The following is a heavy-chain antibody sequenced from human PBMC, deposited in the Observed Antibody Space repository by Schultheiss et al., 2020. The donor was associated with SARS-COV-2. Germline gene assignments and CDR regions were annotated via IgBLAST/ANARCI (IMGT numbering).Heavy chain of an antibody. CDR1: GGSISSGGYF. J-gene: IGHJ6*02. CDR2: IYYSVNT. CDR3: AREYGPYGMDV. V-gene: IGHV4-31*11. D-gene: IGHD4-17*01. Sequence: SETLSLTCAVSGGSISSGGYFWTWIRQHPGKGLEWIGYIYYSVNTYYNPSLKSRVTISVDTSKNQFSLKLSSVTAADTAVYYCAREYGPYGMDVWGQGTTVTVLL.